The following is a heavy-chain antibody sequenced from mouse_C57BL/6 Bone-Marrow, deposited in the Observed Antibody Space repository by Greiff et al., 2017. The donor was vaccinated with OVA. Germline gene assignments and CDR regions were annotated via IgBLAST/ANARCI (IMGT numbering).Heavy chain of an antibody. CDR1: GYSITSGYY. J-gene: IGHJ3*01. D-gene: IGHD2-3*01. CDR3: VDGYYGTWFAC. Sequence: EVKLMESGPGLVKPSQSLSLTCSVTGYSITSGYYWNWIRQFPGNKLEWMGYISYDGSNNYNPSLKNRISITRDTSKNQFFLKLNSVTTEDTATYYCVDGYYGTWFACWGQGTLVTVSA. CDR2: ISYDGSN. V-gene: IGHV3-6*01.